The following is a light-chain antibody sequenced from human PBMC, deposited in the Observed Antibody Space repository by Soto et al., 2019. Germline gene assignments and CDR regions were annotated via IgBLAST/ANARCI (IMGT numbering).Light chain of an antibody. CDR1: QDIGNL. J-gene: IGKJ4*01. Sequence: IWMTQSPSLLSASTGDRVTITCRASQDIGNLLAWYQQKPGKVPKLLIYAASTLQSGVTSRVSCSGSGTDVTLTISSLQPEDGATYYCQKCKVAPFTFGGGTKWIS. CDR2: AAS. V-gene: IGKV1-27*01. CDR3: QKCKVAPFT.